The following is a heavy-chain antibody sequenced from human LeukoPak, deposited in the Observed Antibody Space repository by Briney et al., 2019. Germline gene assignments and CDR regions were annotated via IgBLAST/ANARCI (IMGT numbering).Heavy chain of an antibody. CDR1: DGSISGYY. CDR3: AIHITNSGSAFDL. V-gene: IGHV4-59*08. D-gene: IGHD3-10*01. J-gene: IGHJ2*01. CDR2: IHYTGIN. Sequence: SETLSLTCTVSDGSISGYYWGWIRQAPGRGLEWIAYIHYTGINNYNPSLKSRAAISVDTSTNQFSLKLTSVTAADTAMYYCAIHITNSGSAFDLWGRGTLVTVSS.